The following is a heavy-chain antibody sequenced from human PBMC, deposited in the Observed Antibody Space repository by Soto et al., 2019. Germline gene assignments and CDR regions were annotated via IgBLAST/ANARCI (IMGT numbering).Heavy chain of an antibody. D-gene: IGHD1-1*01. J-gene: IGHJ5*02. CDR3: TREKSEDNHFAP. CDR2: IYYSGGT. Sequence: SETLSLTCTVSGAALSSGGYFYTWVRQPPGKGLDWLGYIYYSGGTNYNPALKSRVTISLDKSKSKFSLRLISVTAADTAVYECTREKSEDNHFAPWGQGTLVTFSS. V-gene: IGHV4-61*08. CDR1: GAALSSGGYF.